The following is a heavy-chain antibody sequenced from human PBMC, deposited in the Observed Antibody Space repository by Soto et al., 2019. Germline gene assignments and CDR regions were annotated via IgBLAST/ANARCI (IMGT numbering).Heavy chain of an antibody. D-gene: IGHD3-3*01. CDR3: AAVPILRFLEWLEPPDV. CDR1: GFTFTSSA. J-gene: IGHJ6*04. V-gene: IGHV1-58*02. Sequence: SVKVSCKASGFTFTSSAMQWVRQARGQRLEWIGWIVVGSGNTNYAQKFQERVTITRDMSTSTAYMELSSLRSEDTAVYYCAAVPILRFLEWLEPPDVWGKGTTVTVSS. CDR2: IVVGSGNT.